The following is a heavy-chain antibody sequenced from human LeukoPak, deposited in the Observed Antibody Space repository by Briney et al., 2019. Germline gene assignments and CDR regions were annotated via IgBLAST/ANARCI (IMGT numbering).Heavy chain of an antibody. CDR2: INSGGST. D-gene: IGHD3-3*01. Sequence: GGSLRLSCAASGFTVSSNYMSWVRQAPGKGLEWVSVINSGGSTYYADSVKGRFTISRDNSKNTLYLQMDSLRAEDTAVYYCARELTIFGVVIQRYDTFDIWGRGTMVTVSS. CDR3: ARELTIFGVVIQRYDTFDI. J-gene: IGHJ3*02. V-gene: IGHV3-53*05. CDR1: GFTVSSNY.